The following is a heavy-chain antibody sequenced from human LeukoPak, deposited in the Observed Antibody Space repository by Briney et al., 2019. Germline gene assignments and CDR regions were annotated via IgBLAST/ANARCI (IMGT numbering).Heavy chain of an antibody. D-gene: IGHD1-26*01. V-gene: IGHV3-64*02. Sequence: GGSLRLSCVASGFSFRNYAIPWVRQAPGKGLEYVSVINTDGRITYYADSVKGRFTISRDNSKNTVYLQTGSLRGEDMAVYYCTRDGGSFCDFDYWGQGALVTVSS. J-gene: IGHJ4*02. CDR3: TRDGGSFCDFDY. CDR1: GFSFRNYA. CDR2: INTDGRIT.